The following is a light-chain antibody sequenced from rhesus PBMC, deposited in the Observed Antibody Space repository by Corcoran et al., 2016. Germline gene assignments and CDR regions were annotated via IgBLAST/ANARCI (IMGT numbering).Light chain of an antibody. CDR2: KAS. V-gene: IGKV1-74*01. CDR1: ENVNNY. Sequence: DIQMTQSPSSLSASVGDRVTITCRASENVNNYLNWYQQKPGKAPKLLIYKASTLQSGVPSRFSGSGSGTDYTFTISSLQPEDVATYYCQHGYGTPLTFGGGTKVGLK. J-gene: IGKJ4*01. CDR3: QHGYGTPLT.